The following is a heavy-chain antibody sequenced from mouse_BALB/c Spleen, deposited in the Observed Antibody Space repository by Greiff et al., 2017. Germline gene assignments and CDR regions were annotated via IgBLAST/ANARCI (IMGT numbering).Heavy chain of an antibody. J-gene: IGHJ4*01. D-gene: IGHD4-1*01. CDR1: GYTFTDYA. CDR2: ISTYYGDA. CDR3: AREGTGTAMDY. Sequence: VQLQESGAELVRPGVSVKISCKGSGYTFTDYAMHWVKQSHAKSLEWIGVISTYYGDASYNQKFKGKATMTVDKSSSTAYMELARLTSEDSAIYYCAREGTGTAMDYWGQGTSVTVSS. V-gene: IGHV1S137*01.